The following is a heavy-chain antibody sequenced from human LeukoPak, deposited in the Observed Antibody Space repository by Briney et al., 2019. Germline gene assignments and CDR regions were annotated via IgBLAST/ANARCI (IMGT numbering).Heavy chain of an antibody. Sequence: ASVKVSCKASGYTFTGYYMHWVRQAPGQGLEWMGWINPNSGGTNYAQKFQGRVTMTRDTSISTAYMELSRLRSDDTAVYYCARDSSRRYYGSGSDYWGQGTLVTVSS. CDR3: ARDSSRRYYGSGSDY. CDR1: GYTFTGYY. V-gene: IGHV1-2*02. CDR2: INPNSGGT. J-gene: IGHJ4*02. D-gene: IGHD3-10*01.